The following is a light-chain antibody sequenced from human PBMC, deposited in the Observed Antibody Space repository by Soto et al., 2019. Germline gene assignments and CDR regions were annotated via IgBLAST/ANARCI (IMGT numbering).Light chain of an antibody. CDR2: GAS. V-gene: IGKV3-20*01. CDR3: QQYGSSPWA. Sequence: EIVLTQSPGTLSLSPGDRATLSCRASQNVDSPYLAWYQQKPCQAPRLRIYGASSRATGIPDRFSGSGSGTDFTLTNSSLEPEDFAVYYCQQYGSSPWAFGQGTKVEIK. CDR1: QNVDSPY. J-gene: IGKJ1*01.